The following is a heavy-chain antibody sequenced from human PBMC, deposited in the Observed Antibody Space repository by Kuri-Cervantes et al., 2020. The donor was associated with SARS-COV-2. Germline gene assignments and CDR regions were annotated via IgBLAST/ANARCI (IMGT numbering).Heavy chain of an antibody. CDR2: INPSGGST. CDR3: ARSLRITIFGVVIVNEYFQH. J-gene: IGHJ1*01. V-gene: IGHV1-46*01. D-gene: IGHD3-3*01. CDR1: GYTFTSYY. Sequence: ASVKVSCKASGYTFTSYYMHWVQQAPGQGLEWMGIINPSGGSTSYAQKFQGRVTMTRDTSTSTVYMELSSLRSEDTAVYYCARSLRITIFGVVIVNEYFQHWGQGTLVTVSS.